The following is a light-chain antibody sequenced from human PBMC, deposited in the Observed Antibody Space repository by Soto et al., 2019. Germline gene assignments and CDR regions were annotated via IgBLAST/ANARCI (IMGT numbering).Light chain of an antibody. CDR3: QQYVSSPIT. Sequence: EIVLSQSPGTLSLSPGERATLSCRASQSISSTYLAWYQQIPGQAPRLLIYGASTRATGIPDRFSGSGSGIDFTLTISRLEPEDFAVYYCQQYVSSPITFGQGTRLEI. V-gene: IGKV3-20*01. J-gene: IGKJ5*01. CDR1: QSISSTY. CDR2: GAS.